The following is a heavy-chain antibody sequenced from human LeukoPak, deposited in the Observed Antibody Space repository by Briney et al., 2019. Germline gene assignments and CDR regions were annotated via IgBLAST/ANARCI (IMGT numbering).Heavy chain of an antibody. J-gene: IGHJ4*02. CDR2: IYYSGNT. CDR1: GVSISGSGYY. CDR3: AKSGGYGLIDY. V-gene: IGHV4-39*01. D-gene: IGHD1-26*01. Sequence: SETLSLTCTVSGVSISGSGYYFGWIRQPPGKGLEWIGNIYYSGNTYYNASLESRVTISVDTSKNEFSPRLNSVTAADTAMYYCAKSGGYGLIDYWGQGTLVTVSS.